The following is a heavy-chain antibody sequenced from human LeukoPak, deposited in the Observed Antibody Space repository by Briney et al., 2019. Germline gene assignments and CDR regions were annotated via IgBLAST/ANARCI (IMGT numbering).Heavy chain of an antibody. D-gene: IGHD4/OR15-4a*01. Sequence: GILRLSCAASGFTVSNNYLSWVRHAPGKGLEWVSVIYSGGSTYYADSVKGRLTISRDNSKNTVFLQMSSLRAEDTAVYFCARLTSGANSDYWGQGTLVTVSS. V-gene: IGHV3-53*01. J-gene: IGHJ4*02. CDR2: IYSGGST. CDR3: ARLTSGANSDY. CDR1: GFTVSNNY.